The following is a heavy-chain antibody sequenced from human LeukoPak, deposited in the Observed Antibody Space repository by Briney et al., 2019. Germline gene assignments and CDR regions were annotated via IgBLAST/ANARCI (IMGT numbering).Heavy chain of an antibody. V-gene: IGHV3-23*01. CDR2: ISGSGGST. D-gene: IGHD3-22*01. CDR3: AKMPAYYYDSSGYAFHFDY. Sequence: VGSLRLSCAASAFTFATYAMSWVRQAPGKGLEWVSSISGSGGSTHYADSVRGRFTISRDNSKSTLYLQMNSLRAEDTAIYYCAKMPAYYYDSSGYAFHFDYWGQGTLVTVSS. CDR1: AFTFATYA. J-gene: IGHJ4*02.